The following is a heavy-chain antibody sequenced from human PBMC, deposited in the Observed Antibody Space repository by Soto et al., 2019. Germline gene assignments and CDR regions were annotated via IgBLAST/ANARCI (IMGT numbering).Heavy chain of an antibody. J-gene: IGHJ4*02. Sequence: SETLSLTCAVSGGSISSGGYSWSWIRQPPGKGLEWIGYIYHSGSTYYNPSLKSRVTISVDRSKNQFSLKLSSVTAADTAVYYCARAFDSSGYFPYFDYWGQGTLVTVSS. CDR3: ARAFDSSGYFPYFDY. D-gene: IGHD3-22*01. V-gene: IGHV4-30-2*01. CDR1: GGSISSGGYS. CDR2: IYHSGST.